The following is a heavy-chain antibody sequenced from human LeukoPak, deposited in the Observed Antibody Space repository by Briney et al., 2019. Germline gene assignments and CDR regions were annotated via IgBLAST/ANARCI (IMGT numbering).Heavy chain of an antibody. D-gene: IGHD3-9*01. CDR3: AKWGDYDILTGYYVSDF. V-gene: IGHV3-23*01. CDR1: GFIFRNYA. CDR2: ITGSGDTT. Sequence: GSLRLSCAASGFIFRNYAMSWVRQAPGKRLEWVSAITGSGDTTYYADSVKGRFTASRDNSKNTLYVEMNTLGAEDTAVYYCAKWGDYDILTGYYVSDFWGQGTLVTVSS. J-gene: IGHJ4*02.